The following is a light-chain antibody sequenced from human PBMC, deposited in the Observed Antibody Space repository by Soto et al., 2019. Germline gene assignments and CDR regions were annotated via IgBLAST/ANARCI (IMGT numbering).Light chain of an antibody. Sequence: VLRGTRSTVTLSAGVRVKLKCRASRNVSSSLAGLHQKPRQAPRLLMFGAASSVTSTPAWFSGSGSGTDFTPTISSRMSEDFVVHYCRQYYNWHPNTFGQGTRLEI. J-gene: IGKJ1*01. CDR1: RNVSSS. CDR3: RQYYNWHPNT. V-gene: IGKV3-15*01. CDR2: GAA.